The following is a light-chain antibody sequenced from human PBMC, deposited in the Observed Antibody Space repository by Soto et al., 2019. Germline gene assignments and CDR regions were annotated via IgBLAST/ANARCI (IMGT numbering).Light chain of an antibody. CDR3: SSYTSSTALV. V-gene: IGLV2-14*01. J-gene: IGLJ1*01. CDR1: NSDVGGYNS. Sequence: QSVLTQPASVSGSPGQSITISCTGTNSDVGGYNSVSWYQQHPGKVPKIMIYDVSIRPSGVPDRFSGSKSGNTASLTISGRQAEDEADYYCSSYTSSTALVFGTGTKVTVL. CDR2: DVS.